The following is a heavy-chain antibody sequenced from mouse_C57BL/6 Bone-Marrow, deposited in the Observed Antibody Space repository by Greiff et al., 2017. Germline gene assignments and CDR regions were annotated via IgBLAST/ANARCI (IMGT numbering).Heavy chain of an antibody. Sequence: EVQLQESGPGLVKPSQSLSLTCSVTGYSITSGYYWNWIRQFPGNKLEWMGYISYDGSNNYNPSLKNRISITRDTSKNQFFLKVKSVTTEDTATYYCARNWAYYGSSVFAYWGQGTLVTVSA. CDR1: GYSITSGYY. V-gene: IGHV3-6*01. J-gene: IGHJ3*01. CDR3: ARNWAYYGSSVFAY. CDR2: ISYDGSN. D-gene: IGHD1-1*01.